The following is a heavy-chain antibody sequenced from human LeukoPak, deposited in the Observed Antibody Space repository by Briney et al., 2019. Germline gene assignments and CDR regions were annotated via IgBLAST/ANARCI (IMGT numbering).Heavy chain of an antibody. J-gene: IGHJ4*02. V-gene: IGHV3-30*03. Sequence: GGSLRLSCAASGFTFSSYGMQWVRQAPGKGLEWVAVISYDGSNKYYADSVKGRFTISRDNSKNTLYLQMNSLRAEDTALYYCAQGRGSSGYGGSYYFDYWGQGTLVTVSS. D-gene: IGHD3-22*01. CDR2: ISYDGSNK. CDR3: AQGRGSSGYGGSYYFDY. CDR1: GFTFSSYG.